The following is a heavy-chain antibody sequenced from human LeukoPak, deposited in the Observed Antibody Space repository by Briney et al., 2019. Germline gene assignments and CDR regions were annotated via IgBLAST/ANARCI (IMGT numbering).Heavy chain of an antibody. CDR1: GFTFDDYA. D-gene: IGHD4-23*01. CDR3: AKAPLRWGSYYFDY. CDR2: ISWNSGSI. Sequence: AGGSLRLSCAASGFTFDDYAMHWVRQAPGKGLEWVSGISWNSGSIEYADSVKGRSTISRDNAKNSLYLQMNSLTAEDTALYYCAKAPLRWGSYYFDYWGQGTLVTVSS. V-gene: IGHV3-9*01. J-gene: IGHJ4*02.